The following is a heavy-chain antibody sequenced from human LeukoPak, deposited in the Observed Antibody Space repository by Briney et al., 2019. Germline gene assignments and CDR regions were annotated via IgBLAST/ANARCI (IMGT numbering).Heavy chain of an antibody. CDR1: GFTFSSYW. CDR2: INHDGSEK. J-gene: IGHJ4*02. Sequence: PGGSLRLSCAASGFTFSSYWMSWVRQAPGKGLEWVANINHDGSEKYYADSVKGRFTISRDTAKNSLYLQMNSLRAEDTAVYYWARGRWNDVGHYFDYWGQGTLVTVSS. V-gene: IGHV3-7*01. CDR3: ARGRWNDVGHYFDY. D-gene: IGHD1-1*01.